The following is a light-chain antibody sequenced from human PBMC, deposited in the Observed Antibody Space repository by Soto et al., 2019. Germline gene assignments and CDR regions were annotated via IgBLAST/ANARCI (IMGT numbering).Light chain of an antibody. CDR3: AAWDDSLSGVV. CDR1: SSNIGSNY. Sequence: QSVLTHAPSAPGTPGQRVTISCSGSSSNIGSNYVQWYQQLPGTAPKVLIYRNNQRPSGVPDRFSGSKSGTSASLAISGLRSEDEADYYCAAWDDSLSGVVFGGGTKLTVL. J-gene: IGLJ2*01. V-gene: IGLV1-47*01. CDR2: RNN.